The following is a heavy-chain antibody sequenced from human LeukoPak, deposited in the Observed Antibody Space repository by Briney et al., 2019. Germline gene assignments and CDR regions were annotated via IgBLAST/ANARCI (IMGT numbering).Heavy chain of an antibody. D-gene: IGHD1-14*01. J-gene: IGHJ6*03. CDR1: GGSISSSSYY. CDR2: IYYSGCT. Sequence: SETLSLTCTFSGGSISSSSYYWGWIRQPPGKGLEWIWSIYYSGCTYYNPSLKSRVTISLNTSKNQFSLKLSSVTAADTAVYYCARHYNSNREPTWYYYYYMDVWGKGTTVTISS. V-gene: IGHV4-39*01. CDR3: ARHYNSNREPTWYYYYYMDV.